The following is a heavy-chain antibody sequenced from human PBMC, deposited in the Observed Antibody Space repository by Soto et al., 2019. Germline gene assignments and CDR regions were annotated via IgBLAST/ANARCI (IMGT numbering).Heavy chain of an antibody. CDR2: ISAYNGNT. CDR1: GYTFTSYY. CDR3: ARGLGLYYFDY. J-gene: IGHJ4*02. Sequence: GASVKVSCKASGYTFTSYYMYWVRQAPGQGLEWMGWISAYNGNTNYAQKLQGRVTMTTDTSASTAYMELSSLRSEDTAVYYCARGLGLYYFDYWGQGTLVTVSS. D-gene: IGHD1-26*01. V-gene: IGHV1-18*04.